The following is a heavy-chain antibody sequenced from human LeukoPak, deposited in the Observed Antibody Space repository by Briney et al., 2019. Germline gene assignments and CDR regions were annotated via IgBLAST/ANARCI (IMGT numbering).Heavy chain of an antibody. D-gene: IGHD2-15*01. CDR3: AGCSGGSCYSVGAFDI. J-gene: IGHJ3*02. Sequence: GGSLRLSCAASGFTVSSNYMSWVRQTPGKGLEWVSVIYSGGSTYYADSVKGRFTISRDNSKNTLYLQMNSLRAEDTAVYYCAGCSGGSCYSVGAFDIWGQGTMVTVSS. V-gene: IGHV3-53*01. CDR1: GFTVSSNY. CDR2: IYSGGST.